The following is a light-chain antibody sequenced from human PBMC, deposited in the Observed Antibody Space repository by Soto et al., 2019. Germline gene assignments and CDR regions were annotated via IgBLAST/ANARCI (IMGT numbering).Light chain of an antibody. CDR2: GAS. V-gene: IGKV3D-15*01. J-gene: IGKJ4*01. CDR1: QIVGSK. Sequence: EVVMTQSPGTLSVSPGERATLSCRASQIVGSKLAWYQQKPGQAPRLLISGASTRATGIPARFSGSGSGTEFTLTINNLQSEDFAVYFCQQYNNWPLTFGGGTKVEI. CDR3: QQYNNWPLT.